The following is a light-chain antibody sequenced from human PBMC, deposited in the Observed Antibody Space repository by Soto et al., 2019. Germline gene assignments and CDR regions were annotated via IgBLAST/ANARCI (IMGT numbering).Light chain of an antibody. V-gene: IGKV3-20*01. Sequence: EIVLTQSPGTLSLSPGERATLSCRASQSVSSSYLAWYQQKPGQAPRLLIYGASGRATGIPDRFSGSGSGTDVTLTISRLEPEDFAVYYCQQYGRSPSFTFGPGTKVDIK. CDR1: QSVSSSY. CDR2: GAS. J-gene: IGKJ3*01. CDR3: QQYGRSPSFT.